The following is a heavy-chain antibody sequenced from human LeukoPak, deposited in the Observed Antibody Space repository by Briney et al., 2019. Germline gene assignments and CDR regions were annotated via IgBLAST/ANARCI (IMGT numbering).Heavy chain of an antibody. CDR1: GFTFDDYA. CDR3: AKDFTIFGAAGWAFDI. Sequence: GGSLRLSCAASGFTFDDYAMHWVRQAPGKGLEWVSGISWNSGSIGYADSVKGRFTISRDNAKNSLYLQMDSLRAEDTAVYSCAKDFTIFGAAGWAFDIWGQGTMVTVSS. V-gene: IGHV3-9*01. J-gene: IGHJ3*02. D-gene: IGHD3-3*01. CDR2: ISWNSGSI.